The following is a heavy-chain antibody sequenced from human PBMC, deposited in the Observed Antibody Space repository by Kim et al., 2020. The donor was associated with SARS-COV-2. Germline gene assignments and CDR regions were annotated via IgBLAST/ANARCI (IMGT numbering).Heavy chain of an antibody. J-gene: IGHJ5*02. CDR3: AKAGTKRITMVRGVMSGPNWFDP. CDR2: IWYDGSNK. CDR1: GFTFSSYA. Sequence: GGSLRLSCAASGFTFSSYAMHWVRQAPCKGLEWVAVIWYDGSNKYYADSVKGRFTISRDNSKNTLYLQMNSLRAEDTAVYYCAKAGTKRITMVRGVMSGPNWFDPWGQGTLVTVSS. D-gene: IGHD3-10*01. V-gene: IGHV3-33*06.